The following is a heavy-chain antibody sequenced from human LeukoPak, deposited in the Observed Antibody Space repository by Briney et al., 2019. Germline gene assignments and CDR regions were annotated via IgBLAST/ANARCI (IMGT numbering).Heavy chain of an antibody. J-gene: IGHJ4*02. CDR3: VRGRIAVAGSIGDDY. D-gene: IGHD6-19*01. CDR1: GYTLTGYY. CDR2: INTNTGNP. Sequence: ASVKVSCKASGYTLTGYYMHWVRQAPGQGLEWMGWINTNTGNPTYAQGFTGRFVFSLDTSVSTAYLQISSLKAEDTAVYYCVRGRIAVAGSIGDDYWGQGTLVTVSS. V-gene: IGHV7-4-1*02.